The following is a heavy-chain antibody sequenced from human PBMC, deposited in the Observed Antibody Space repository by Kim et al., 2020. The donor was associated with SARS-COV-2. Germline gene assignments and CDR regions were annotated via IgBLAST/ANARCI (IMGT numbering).Heavy chain of an antibody. Sequence: YHPSLKSRVTVSVDTSKEQFSLKLSSVTAADTAVYYCASSTTVVTPGFEYWGQGTLVTVSS. CDR3: ASSTTVVTPGFEY. V-gene: IGHV4-31*02. J-gene: IGHJ4*02. D-gene: IGHD4-17*01.